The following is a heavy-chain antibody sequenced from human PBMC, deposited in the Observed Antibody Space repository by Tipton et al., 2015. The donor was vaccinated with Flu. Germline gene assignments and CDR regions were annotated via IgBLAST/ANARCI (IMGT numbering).Heavy chain of an antibody. Sequence: QVQLVQSGGGVVQPGRSLRLTCVASGFTFSDYGMHWVRQAPGKGLEWVAVIWYDGSETRYADSVKGRFTISRDKSRNTAYLQMNGLRVDDTAVYYCARGNPPNSPIDYWGQGSLVTVSS. J-gene: IGHJ4*02. CDR2: IWYDGSET. CDR3: ARGNPPNSPIDY. V-gene: IGHV3-33*01. CDR1: GFTFSDYG. D-gene: IGHD2/OR15-2a*01.